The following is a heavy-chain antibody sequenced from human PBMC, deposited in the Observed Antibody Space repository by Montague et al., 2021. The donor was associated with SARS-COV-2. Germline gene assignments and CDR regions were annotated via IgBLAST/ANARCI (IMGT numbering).Heavy chain of an antibody. Sequence: SETLSLTCTVSGGSISSSSYYWVWIRQPPGKGLEWIGSIYYSGSTYYNPSLKSRVTISVDTSKNQFSLKLSSVTAADTAVYYCARHSPFTIFVVVTTPGWFDPWGQGTLVTVSS. CDR2: IYYSGST. D-gene: IGHD3-3*01. CDR1: GGSISSSSYY. V-gene: IGHV4-39*01. J-gene: IGHJ5*02. CDR3: ARHSPFTIFVVVTTPGWFDP.